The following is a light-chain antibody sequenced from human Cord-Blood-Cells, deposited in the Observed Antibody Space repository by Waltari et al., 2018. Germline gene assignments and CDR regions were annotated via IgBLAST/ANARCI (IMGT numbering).Light chain of an antibody. Sequence: QSALTQPASVSGSPGQSITISCTGTSSDVGSYNLVSWYQQHPGKAPKLMIYEGSKRPSGVSKRFAGSQARNTAPLPISGLHAEDEAVYTCCSCAGSSTLAVGGGSNLTV. CDR3: CSCAGSSTLA. CDR2: EGS. CDR1: SSDVGSYNL. V-gene: IGLV2-23*01. J-gene: IGLJ7*01.